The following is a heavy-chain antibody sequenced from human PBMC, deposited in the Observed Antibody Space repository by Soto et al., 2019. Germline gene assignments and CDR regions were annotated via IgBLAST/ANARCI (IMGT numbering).Heavy chain of an antibody. V-gene: IGHV3-23*01. CDR1: GFTFSSYA. CDR3: AKDLVMSGGYCSGGSCYSDYYYYYGMDV. Sequence: GGSLRLSCAASGFTFSSYAMSWVRQAPGKGLEWVSAISGSGGSTYYADSVKGRFTISRDNSKNTLYLQMNSLRAEDTAVYYCAKDLVMSGGYCSGGSCYSDYYYYYGMDVWGQGTTVTVSS. D-gene: IGHD2-15*01. J-gene: IGHJ6*02. CDR2: ISGSGGST.